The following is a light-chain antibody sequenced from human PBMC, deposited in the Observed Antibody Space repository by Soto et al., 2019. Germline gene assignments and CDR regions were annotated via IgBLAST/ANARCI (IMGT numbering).Light chain of an antibody. Sequence: QSVLTQPRSVSGSPGQSVTISCTGTSSDVGGYNYVSWYHQHPGKAPKLMIYDVTKRPSGVPDRFSGSKSGNTASLTISGLQAEDEADYYCCSHAGSYTYVFGSGTKVTVL. CDR1: SSDVGGYNY. CDR2: DVT. J-gene: IGLJ1*01. CDR3: CSHAGSYTYV. V-gene: IGLV2-11*01.